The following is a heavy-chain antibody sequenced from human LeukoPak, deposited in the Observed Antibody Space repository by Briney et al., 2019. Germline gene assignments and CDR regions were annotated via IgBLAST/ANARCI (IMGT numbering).Heavy chain of an antibody. D-gene: IGHD3-22*01. CDR2: IYYSGST. Sequence: PSETLSLTCTVSGGSISSSSYYWGWIRQPPGKGLEWIGSIYYSGSTYYNPSLKSRVTIFVDTSKNQFSLKLSSVTAADTAVYYCAGFTMIVFWGQGTLVTVSS. CDR1: GGSISSSSYY. J-gene: IGHJ4*02. V-gene: IGHV4-39*01. CDR3: AGFTMIVF.